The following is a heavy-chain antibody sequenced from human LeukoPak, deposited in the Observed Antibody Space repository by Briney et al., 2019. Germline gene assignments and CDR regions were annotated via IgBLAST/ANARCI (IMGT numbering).Heavy chain of an antibody. J-gene: IGHJ6*02. CDR1: GGSISSYC. D-gene: IGHD1-26*01. V-gene: IGHV4-59*08. Sequence: SETLSLTCTVSGGSISSYCWSWIRQPPGKGLEWIGYIYYSGSTNYNPSLKSRVTISVDTSKNQFSLKLSSVTAADTAVYYCARLSYSGSYYSFSYYYYGMDVWGQGTTVTVSS. CDR2: IYYSGST. CDR3: ARLSYSGSYYSFSYYYYGMDV.